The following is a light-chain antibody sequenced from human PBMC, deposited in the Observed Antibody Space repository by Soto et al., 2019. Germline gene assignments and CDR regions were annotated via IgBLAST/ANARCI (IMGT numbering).Light chain of an antibody. Sequence: DIQMTQSPSTLPASVGDRVTLTCRASQSISSWLAWYQQKPGKAPKLLIYHAYSLESGVPSRFSGSESGTEFTLTISSLQPDDFATYYCQQYNSYLFGQGTRLEIK. CDR1: QSISSW. CDR3: QQYNSYL. V-gene: IGKV1-5*01. J-gene: IGKJ5*01. CDR2: HAY.